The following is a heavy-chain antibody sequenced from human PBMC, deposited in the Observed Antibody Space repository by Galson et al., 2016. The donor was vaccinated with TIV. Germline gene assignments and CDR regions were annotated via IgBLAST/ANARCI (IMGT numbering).Heavy chain of an antibody. CDR1: GNTFTGYW. J-gene: IGHJ4*02. CDR2: IYPGDSDT. D-gene: IGHD5-18*01. V-gene: IGHV5-51*01. Sequence: QSGAEVKKPGESLKISCKGSGNTFTGYWIGWVRQMPGKGLEWIGIIYPGDSDTRYSPSFQGQVTISADKSINTAYLQWSSLKASDTAMYYWERQGYRYDPGGAGGLFDYWGQGTLVTVSS. CDR3: ERQGYRYDPGGAGGLFDY.